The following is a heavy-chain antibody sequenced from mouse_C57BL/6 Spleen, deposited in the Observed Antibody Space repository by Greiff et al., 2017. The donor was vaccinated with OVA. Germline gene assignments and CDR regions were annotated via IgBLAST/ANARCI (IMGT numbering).Heavy chain of an antibody. J-gene: IGHJ2*01. Sequence: VQLQQPGAELVRPGSSVKLSCKASGYTFTSYWMHWVKQRPIQGLEWIGNIDPSDSEPHYNQQFKDKATLTVDKSSSTAYMQLSSLTSEVSAVYYCARGLTSYYFDYWGQGTTRTVSS. CDR3: ARGLTSYYFDY. D-gene: IGHD3-1*01. CDR2: IDPSDSEP. V-gene: IGHV1-52*01. CDR1: GYTFTSYW.